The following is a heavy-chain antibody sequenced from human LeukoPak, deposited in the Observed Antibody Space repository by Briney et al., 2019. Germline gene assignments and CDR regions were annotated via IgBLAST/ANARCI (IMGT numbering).Heavy chain of an antibody. CDR3: ARGVEPLAAITLAY. J-gene: IGHJ4*02. CDR1: GFTVITND. CDR2: LYSDGNT. V-gene: IGHV3-53*01. D-gene: IGHD1-14*01. Sequence: GGSLTLLCAASGFTVITNDMTRVRQAPGKGLEWVSVLYSDGNTKYADSVQGRFTISRDNSKNTLYLEMNSLSPDDTAVYYCARGVEPLAAITLAYWGSGTLVTVSS.